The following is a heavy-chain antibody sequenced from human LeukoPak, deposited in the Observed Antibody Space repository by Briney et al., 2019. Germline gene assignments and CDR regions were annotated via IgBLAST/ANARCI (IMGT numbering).Heavy chain of an antibody. CDR3: ASTLSLGELSLLDY. V-gene: IGHV1-46*01. CDR1: GYTFTSYY. CDR2: INPSGGST. J-gene: IGHJ4*02. Sequence: RASVKVSCKASGYTFTSYYMHWVRQAPGRGLEWMGIINPSGGSTSYAQKFQGRVTMTRDKSTSTVYMELSSLRSEDTAVYYCASTLSLGELSLLDYWGQGTLVTVSS. D-gene: IGHD3-16*02.